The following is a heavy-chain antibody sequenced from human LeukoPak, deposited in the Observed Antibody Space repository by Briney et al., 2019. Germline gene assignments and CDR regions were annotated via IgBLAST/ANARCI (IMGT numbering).Heavy chain of an antibody. CDR1: GVSISSYY. V-gene: IGHV4-39*01. CDR3: ARPQGSAAIGSGAFDI. Sequence: SETLSLTCTVSGVSISSYYWGWIRQPPGKGLEWIGSIYYSGSTYYNPSLKSRVTISVDTSKNQFSLKLSSVTAADTAVYYCARPQGSAAIGSGAFDIWGQGTMVTVSS. J-gene: IGHJ3*02. D-gene: IGHD2-2*01. CDR2: IYYSGST.